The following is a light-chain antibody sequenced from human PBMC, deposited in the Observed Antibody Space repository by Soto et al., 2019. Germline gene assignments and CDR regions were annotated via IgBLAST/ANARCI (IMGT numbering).Light chain of an antibody. CDR3: QQCNSFGT. Sequence: DIQLTQSPSLLSASIGDRVTITCRASQSISSWLAWYQQRPGTAPNLLIYDASTLESGVPSRLSGSGSGTEFTLTIRSLQPDDFATYYCQQCNSFGTFGQGTKVDIK. CDR2: DAS. J-gene: IGKJ1*01. CDR1: QSISSW. V-gene: IGKV1-5*01.